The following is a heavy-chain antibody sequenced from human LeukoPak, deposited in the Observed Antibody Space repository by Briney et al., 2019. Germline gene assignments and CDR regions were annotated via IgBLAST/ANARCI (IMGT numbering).Heavy chain of an antibody. J-gene: IGHJ4*02. CDR3: AKGKGSEAAHFDY. CDR1: GFTFSSYA. CDR2: IGGSSGST. D-gene: IGHD2-15*01. Sequence: GGSLRLSCAASGFTFSSYAMSWVRQAPGKGLEWVSAIGGSSGSTYYADSVEGRFTISRDNSKNTLYLQMNSLRAEDTAVYYCAKGKGSEAAHFDYWGQGTLVTVSS. V-gene: IGHV3-23*01.